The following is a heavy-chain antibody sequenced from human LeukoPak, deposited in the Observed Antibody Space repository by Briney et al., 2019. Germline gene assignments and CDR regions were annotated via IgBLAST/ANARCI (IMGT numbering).Heavy chain of an antibody. D-gene: IGHD4-11*01. J-gene: IGHJ4*02. CDR3: ARGDDYSNYYFDY. CDR1: GFTFSSYW. V-gene: IGHV3-7*01. Sequence: TGGSLRLSCAASGFTFSSYWMSWVRQAPGKGLEWVANIKQDGSEKYYVDSVKGRFTISRDNAKNSLYLQMNSLRAEDTAVYYCARGDDYSNYYFDYWGQGTLVTVSS. CDR2: IKQDGSEK.